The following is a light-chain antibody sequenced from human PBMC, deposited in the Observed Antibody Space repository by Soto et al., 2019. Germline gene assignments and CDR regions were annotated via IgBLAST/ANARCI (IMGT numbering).Light chain of an antibody. J-gene: IGKJ2*01. CDR3: QQYVGSPPKYT. Sequence: EILLTQSPGTLSLSPGERATLSCRASQSVSRSSLAWYQQKPGQAPRLLIYAASSRASGIPGRFSGSGSGTDFTLTISRLEPEDFAVYYCQQYVGSPPKYTFGQGTKLEIK. CDR2: AAS. V-gene: IGKV3-20*01. CDR1: QSVSRSS.